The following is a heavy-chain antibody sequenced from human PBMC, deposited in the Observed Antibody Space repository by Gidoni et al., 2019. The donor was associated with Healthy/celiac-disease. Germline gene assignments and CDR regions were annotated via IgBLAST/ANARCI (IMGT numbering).Heavy chain of an antibody. J-gene: IGHJ6*02. CDR3: AREQTTPNYYYYGMDV. V-gene: IGHV3-11*01. CDR2: ISSSGITI. D-gene: IGHD4-17*01. CDR1: GFTFSDYY. Sequence: QVQLVESGGGLVKPGGSMRLYCAASGFTFSDYYRSWIRQAPGKGLECVSYISSSGITIYYADSVKGRFTISRDNAKNSLYLQMNSLRAEDTAVYYCAREQTTPNYYYYGMDVWGQGTTVTVSS.